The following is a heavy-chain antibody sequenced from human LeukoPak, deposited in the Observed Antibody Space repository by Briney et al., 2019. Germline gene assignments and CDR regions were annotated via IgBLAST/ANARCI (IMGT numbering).Heavy chain of an antibody. Sequence: GGSLRLSCAAAGFTFSSYAMSWVRQAPGKGLEWVAYIKQDGSEKYYVDSVKGRFTISRDNAKNSLYLQMNSLRAEDTAVYYCARVGRGMIRPGYYYYYYMDVWGKGTTVTVSS. CDR3: ARVGRGMIRPGYYYYYYMDV. CDR1: GFTFSSYA. J-gene: IGHJ6*03. CDR2: IKQDGSEK. D-gene: IGHD3-16*01. V-gene: IGHV3-7*01.